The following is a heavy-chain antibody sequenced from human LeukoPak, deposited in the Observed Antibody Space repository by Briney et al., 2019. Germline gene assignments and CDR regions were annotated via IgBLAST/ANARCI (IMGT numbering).Heavy chain of an antibody. CDR3: AREDDAFDI. CDR1: GFSFRNYA. V-gene: IGHV3-30*04. CDR2: ISYDGSNK. Sequence: QSGRSLRLSCEASGFSFRNYAMHWVRQAPGKGLECVATISYDGSNKYYGDSVKGRFTISRDNSRNTLYLQMSSLRAEDTAVYYCAREDDAFDIWGQGTMVTVSS. J-gene: IGHJ3*02.